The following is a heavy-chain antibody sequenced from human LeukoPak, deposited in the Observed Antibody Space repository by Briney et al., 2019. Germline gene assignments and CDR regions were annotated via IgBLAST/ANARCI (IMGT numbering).Heavy chain of an antibody. Sequence: EPGGSLRLSCAASGFTFSSYWMSWVRQAPGKGLEWVANIKQDGSEKYYVDSVKGRFTISRDNAKNSLYLQMNSLRAEDTAVYYCAREGSSWYGGKFDYWGQGALVTVSS. V-gene: IGHV3-7*01. CDR3: AREGSSWYGGKFDY. CDR1: GFTFSSYW. CDR2: IKQDGSEK. D-gene: IGHD6-13*01. J-gene: IGHJ4*02.